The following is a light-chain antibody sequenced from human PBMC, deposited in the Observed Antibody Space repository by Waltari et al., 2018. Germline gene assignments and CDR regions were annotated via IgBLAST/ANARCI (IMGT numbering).Light chain of an antibody. V-gene: IGKV3-20*01. CDR2: GAS. CDR1: QSVSSTY. J-gene: IGKJ4*01. Sequence: EIELTQSPGTLSLSPGERATPSCRASQSVSSTYLAWYQQKPGQAPRVLIHGASSRATGIPDRFSGSGSGTDFTLTISRLEPEDFAVYYCQQYASLVTFGGGTKVEMK. CDR3: QQYASLVT.